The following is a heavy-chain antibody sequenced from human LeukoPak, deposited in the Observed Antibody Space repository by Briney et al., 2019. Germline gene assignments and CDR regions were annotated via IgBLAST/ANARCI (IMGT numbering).Heavy chain of an antibody. CDR1: GGSISSYY. D-gene: IGHD1-26*01. Sequence: PSETLSLTCTVSGGSISSYYWSWIRQPPGKGLEWIGYIYYSGSTNYNPFLKSRVTISVDTSKNQFSLKLSSVTAADTAVYYCARSRSGDSGSYKARFGFQDYFDYWGQGTLVTVSS. V-gene: IGHV4-59*01. J-gene: IGHJ4*02. CDR3: ARSRSGDSGSYKARFGFQDYFDY. CDR2: IYYSGST.